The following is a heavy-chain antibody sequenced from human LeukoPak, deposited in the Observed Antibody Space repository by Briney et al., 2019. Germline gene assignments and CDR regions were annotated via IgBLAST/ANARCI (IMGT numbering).Heavy chain of an antibody. CDR3: ARLGYCSGGSCYYY. V-gene: IGHV3-7*04. CDR1: GFTFSSYL. D-gene: IGHD2-15*01. Sequence: GGSLRLSCAASGFTFSSYLINWVRQAPGKGLEWVANIKQDGSEKYYVDSVKGRFTISRDNAKNSLYLQMNSLRAEDTAVYYCARLGYCSGGSCYYYWGQGTLVTVSS. J-gene: IGHJ4*02. CDR2: IKQDGSEK.